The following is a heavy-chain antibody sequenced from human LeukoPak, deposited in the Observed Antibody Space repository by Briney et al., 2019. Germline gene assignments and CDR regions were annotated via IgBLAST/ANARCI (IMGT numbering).Heavy chain of an antibody. J-gene: IGHJ3*02. CDR3: AKKSDSSGYYYSSADAFDI. CDR2: ISYDGSNK. D-gene: IGHD3-22*01. V-gene: IGHV3-30*18. CDR1: GFTFSSYG. Sequence: PGGSLRLSCAASGFTFSSYGMHWVRQAPGKGLEWVVVISYDGSNKYYADSVKGRFTISRDNSKNTLYLQMNSLRAEDTAVYYCAKKSDSSGYYYSSADAFDIWGQGTMVTVSS.